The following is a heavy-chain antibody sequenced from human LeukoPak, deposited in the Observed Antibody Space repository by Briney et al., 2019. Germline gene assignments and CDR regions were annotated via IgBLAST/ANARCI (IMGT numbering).Heavy chain of an antibody. J-gene: IGHJ4*02. CDR3: GRDRGWLRSVDY. Sequence: GGSLRLSCAASGFVFSSYGMHWVRQAPGKGLEWVTIISYDGSNKHYADSVKGRFTISRDNSKNTLYLQMNSLRPEDTAVYYCGRDRGWLRSVDYWGQGTLVTVSS. D-gene: IGHD5-12*01. CDR1: GFVFSSYG. CDR2: ISYDGSNK. V-gene: IGHV3-30*03.